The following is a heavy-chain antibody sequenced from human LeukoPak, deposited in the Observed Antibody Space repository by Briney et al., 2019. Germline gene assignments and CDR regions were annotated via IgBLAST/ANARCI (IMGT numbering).Heavy chain of an antibody. J-gene: IGHJ4*02. Sequence: SETLSLTCTVPGGSISTYYWSWIRQPPGKGLEWIGHIYYSGGANYSPSLKTRVTISVDTSKNQFSLKLSSVTAADTAVYYCARYPAYGGTYYFDYWGQGTLVTVPS. D-gene: IGHD1-26*01. CDR2: IYYSGGA. V-gene: IGHV4-59*01. CDR1: GGSISTYY. CDR3: ARYPAYGGTYYFDY.